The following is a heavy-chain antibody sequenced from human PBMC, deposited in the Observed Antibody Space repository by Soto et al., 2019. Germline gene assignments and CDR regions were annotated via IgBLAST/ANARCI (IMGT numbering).Heavy chain of an antibody. J-gene: IGHJ4*02. V-gene: IGHV3-30*18. CDR3: VKAEYKDSSGPFDF. D-gene: IGHD3-22*01. CDR1: GFTFNNYG. Sequence: GGSLRLSCAASGFTFNNYGIHWVRQTPGQGLEWVAVISSDGSKKYYADSVKGRFTISRDNSKNTLYLQMSSLRAEDTAEYYCVKAEYKDSSGPFDFRGQGSVV. CDR2: ISSDGSKK.